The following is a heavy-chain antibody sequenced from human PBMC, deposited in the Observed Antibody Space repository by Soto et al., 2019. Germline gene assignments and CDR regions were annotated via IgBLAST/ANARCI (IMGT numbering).Heavy chain of an antibody. Sequence: EVQLLDSGGGLVQPGGSLRLSCAASGFTFSSYAMSWVRQAPGKGLEWVSAISPSGGSTYYADSVKGRSTISRDNSKNTLYLQMNSLRAEDTAVYYCATAGPRSGYYECFDYWGQGTLVTVSS. CDR1: GFTFSSYA. V-gene: IGHV3-23*01. CDR2: ISPSGGST. CDR3: ATAGPRSGYYECFDY. J-gene: IGHJ4*02. D-gene: IGHD3-3*01.